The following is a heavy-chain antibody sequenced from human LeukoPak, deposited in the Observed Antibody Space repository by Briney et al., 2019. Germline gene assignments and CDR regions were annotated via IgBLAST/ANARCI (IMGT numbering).Heavy chain of an antibody. Sequence: SETLSLTCTVSGDFIISNIYWWDWVRMPPGKGLEWIGGTFYTGRTFYSRSLKSRVTISVDTTKNQFSLDLSSTTAADTAVYYCARRRHNFDFYDVWGQGTRVTVSS. D-gene: IGHD3/OR15-3a*01. V-gene: IGHV4-39*01. CDR2: TFYTGRT. J-gene: IGHJ3*01. CDR1: GDFIISNIYW. CDR3: ARRRHNFDFYDV.